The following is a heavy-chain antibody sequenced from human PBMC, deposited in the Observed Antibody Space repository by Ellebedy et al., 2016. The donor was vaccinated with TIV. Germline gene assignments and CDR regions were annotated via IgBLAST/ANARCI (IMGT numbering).Heavy chain of an antibody. J-gene: IGHJ4*02. Sequence: GESLKISXAASGFTVSSNYMTWVRQAPGKGLEWVSVIYTGGSTYYADSVKGRFTISRDNSKNTLYLQMNSLRADDTAVYYCATGEYSSGWAYFDCWGQGTLVTVSS. CDR2: IYTGGST. CDR3: ATGEYSSGWAYFDC. V-gene: IGHV3-53*01. CDR1: GFTVSSNY. D-gene: IGHD6-19*01.